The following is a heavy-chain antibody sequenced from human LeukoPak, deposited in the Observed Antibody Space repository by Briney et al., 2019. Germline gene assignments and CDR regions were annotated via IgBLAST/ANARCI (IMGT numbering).Heavy chain of an antibody. CDR2: IYYSGST. CDR1: GGSISSYY. J-gene: IGHJ4*02. CDR3: AREYSGSYFDY. V-gene: IGHV4-59*01. Sequence: SETLSLTCTVSGGSISSYYWSWIRQPPGKGLEWIGYIYYSGSTNYNPSLKSRVTISVDTSKNQFSLKLSSVTAEDTAVYYCAREYSGSYFDYWGQGTLVTVSS. D-gene: IGHD1-26*01.